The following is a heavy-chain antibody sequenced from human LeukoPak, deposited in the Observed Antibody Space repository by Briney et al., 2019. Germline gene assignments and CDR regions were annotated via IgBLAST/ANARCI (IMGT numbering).Heavy chain of an antibody. CDR1: GGSISSSSYY. V-gene: IGHV4-39*07. CDR2: IYYSGST. D-gene: IGHD3-3*01. CDR3: ARELRFLEWSIMSYYYYYYMDV. J-gene: IGHJ6*03. Sequence: PSETLSLTCTVSGGSISSSSYYWGWIRQPPGKGLEWIGSIYYSGSTYYNPSLKSRVTISVDTSKNQFSLKLSSVTAADTAVYYCARELRFLEWSIMSYYYYYYMDVWGKGTTVTVSS.